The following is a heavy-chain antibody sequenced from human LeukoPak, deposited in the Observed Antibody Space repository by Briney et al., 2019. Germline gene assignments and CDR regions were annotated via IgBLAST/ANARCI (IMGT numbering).Heavy chain of an antibody. CDR3: ARGGWRPDP. CDR2: IKTDGSEK. Sequence: PGGSLRLSCAASGFIYSDYWRSWVRQAPGKGLEWVANIKTDGSEKYYVDSVKGRFTISRDNAKNSLYLQMSSLRAEDTAVYYCARGGWRPDPWGQGTLVTVSS. J-gene: IGHJ5*02. D-gene: IGHD6-19*01. V-gene: IGHV3-7*01. CDR1: GFIYSDYW.